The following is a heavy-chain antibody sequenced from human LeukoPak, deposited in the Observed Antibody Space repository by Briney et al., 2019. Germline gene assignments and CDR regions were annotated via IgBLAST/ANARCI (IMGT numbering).Heavy chain of an antibody. CDR3: ARQRHDSSGYNWFDP. Sequence: GESLQTSCKGSGYSFTTYWIGWVRQMPGKGLEWMGIIYPGDSDTRYSPSFQGQVTISADKSISTAYLQWSSLKASDTAMYYCARQRHDSSGYNWFDPWGQGTLVTVSS. D-gene: IGHD3-22*01. CDR1: GYSFTTYW. V-gene: IGHV5-51*01. J-gene: IGHJ5*02. CDR2: IYPGDSDT.